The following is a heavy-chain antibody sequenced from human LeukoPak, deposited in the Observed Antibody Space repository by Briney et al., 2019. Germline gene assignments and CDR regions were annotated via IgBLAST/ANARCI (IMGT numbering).Heavy chain of an antibody. V-gene: IGHV3-21*01. J-gene: IGHJ4*01. CDR3: ARGGCGRYCSSTSTDY. CDR2: ISSSSSYI. CDR1: GFTFSSYA. D-gene: IGHD2-2*01. Sequence: GGSLRLSCAASGFTFSSYAMSWVRQAPGKGLGWVSSISSSSSYIYYADSVKGRFTISRDNAQSSLYLQMSSLRAEDTAAYYSARGGCGRYCSSTSTDYWGQGTLVTVSS.